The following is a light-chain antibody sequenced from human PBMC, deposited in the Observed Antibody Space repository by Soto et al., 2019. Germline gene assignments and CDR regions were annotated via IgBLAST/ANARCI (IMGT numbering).Light chain of an antibody. CDR2: GAS. CDR3: QQYGSSPLT. Sequence: EIVLTQSPGTLSLSPVERVTLSCRASQSVSTTYLAWYQQKPGQAPRLLIYGASSRATGIPDRFSGSGSGTDFTLTISRLEPEDFAVYYCQQYGSSPLTFGQGTRLEIK. V-gene: IGKV3-20*01. CDR1: QSVSTTY. J-gene: IGKJ5*01.